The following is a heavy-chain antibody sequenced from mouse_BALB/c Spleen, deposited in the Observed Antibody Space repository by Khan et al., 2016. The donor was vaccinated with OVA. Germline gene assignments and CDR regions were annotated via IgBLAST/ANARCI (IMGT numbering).Heavy chain of an antibody. CDR3: ARVSCNYRFAY. CDR2: ISTYCGDS. D-gene: IGHD2-1*01. J-gene: IGHJ3*01. V-gene: IGHV1S137*01. CDR1: GYTFTDYC. Sequence: QVQLQQSGAELVRPGGSVKISCKGSGYTFTDYCMHWVKRSPAKSLEWIGVISTYCGDSNYNQNLKDKVTLSVEKSSSTAYLELRRLKSEDSTIYYCARVSCNYRFAYWGQGTLVTVSA.